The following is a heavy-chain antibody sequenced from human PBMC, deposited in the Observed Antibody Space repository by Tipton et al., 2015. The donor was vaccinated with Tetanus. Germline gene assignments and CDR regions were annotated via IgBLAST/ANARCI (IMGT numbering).Heavy chain of an antibody. CDR3: ARHQSGYFTPFDY. CDR1: GGSIRGGTFY. D-gene: IGHD3-3*01. CDR2: IYESGDT. V-gene: IGHV4-39*01. Sequence: LRLSCTVSGGSIRGGTFYWGWIRQPPGKGLEWIGSIYESGDTYYIPSLKSRVTISGDTSKNQFSLNLNSMAAADTGVYYWARHQSGYFTPFDYWGQGNLVTVSS. J-gene: IGHJ4*02.